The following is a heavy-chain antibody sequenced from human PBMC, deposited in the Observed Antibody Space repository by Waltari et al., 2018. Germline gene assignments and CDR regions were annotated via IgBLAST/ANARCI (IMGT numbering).Heavy chain of an antibody. CDR1: GGTFSSYA. Sequence: QVQLVQSGAEVKKPGSSVKVSCKASGGTFSSYAISWVRQAPGQGLEWMGGIIPIFGTANYAQNVQGRVTITADKSTSTAYMELSSLRSEDTAVYYCARLDFWSGYRSNWFDPWGQGTLVTVSS. V-gene: IGHV1-69*14. D-gene: IGHD3-3*01. CDR3: ARLDFWSGYRSNWFDP. J-gene: IGHJ5*02. CDR2: IIPIFGTA.